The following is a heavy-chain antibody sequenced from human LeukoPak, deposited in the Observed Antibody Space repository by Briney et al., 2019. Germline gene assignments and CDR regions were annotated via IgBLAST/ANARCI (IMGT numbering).Heavy chain of an antibody. CDR3: AREAAGTRIDY. D-gene: IGHD6-13*01. CDR2: INHSGST. V-gene: IGHV4-34*01. CDR1: GGSFSGYY. Sequence: SETLSLTCAVYGGSFSGYYWSWIRQPPGKGLEWIGEINHSGSTNYNSSLKSRVTISVDTSKNQFSLKLSSVTAADTAVYYCAREAAGTRIDYWGQGTLVTVSS. J-gene: IGHJ4*02.